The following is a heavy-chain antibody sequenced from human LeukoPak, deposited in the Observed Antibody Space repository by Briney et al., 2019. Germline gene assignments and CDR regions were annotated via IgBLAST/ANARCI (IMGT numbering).Heavy chain of an antibody. CDR2: ISAAYVA. CDR1: GFTFSNYD. Sequence: GGSLRLSCVASGFTFSNYDFHWVRQPTGKGLEWVSAISAAYVAYYPGSVKDRFTIYRENAKNSLYLHMNSLRAGDTAVYYCAREVVDTISSSWYFDLWGRGTLVTASS. J-gene: IGHJ2*01. D-gene: IGHD6-6*01. CDR3: AREVVDTISSSWYFDL. V-gene: IGHV3-13*01.